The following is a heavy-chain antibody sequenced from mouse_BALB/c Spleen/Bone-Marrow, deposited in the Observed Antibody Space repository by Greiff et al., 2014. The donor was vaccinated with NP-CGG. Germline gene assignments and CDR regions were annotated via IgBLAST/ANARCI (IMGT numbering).Heavy chain of an antibody. V-gene: IGHV1-9*01. CDR1: GYTFSRYW. Sequence: VQLQQSGAELMKPGASVKISCKATGYTFSRYWIEWVKQRPGHGLEWIGEILPGSGSTNYTEKLKGKATFTADTSSNTAYMQINSLTSEDSAVYYCARGGYCSRYVGYFDVWGAGTTVTVSS. CDR3: ARGGYCSRYVGYFDV. CDR2: ILPGSGST. J-gene: IGHJ1*01. D-gene: IGHD1-1*01.